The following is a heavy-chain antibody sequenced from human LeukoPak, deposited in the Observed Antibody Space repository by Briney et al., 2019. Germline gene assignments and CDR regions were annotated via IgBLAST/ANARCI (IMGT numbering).Heavy chain of an antibody. Sequence: SETLSLTCTVSGGSVSSGSYYWSWIRQPPGKGLEWIGYIYYSGSTNYDPSLKSRVTISVDTSKNQFSLKLSSVTAADTAVYYCARAGGKSLMVYFDYWGQGTLVTVSP. D-gene: IGHD2-8*01. CDR2: IYYSGST. V-gene: IGHV4-61*01. J-gene: IGHJ4*02. CDR3: ARAGGKSLMVYFDY. CDR1: GGSVSSGSYY.